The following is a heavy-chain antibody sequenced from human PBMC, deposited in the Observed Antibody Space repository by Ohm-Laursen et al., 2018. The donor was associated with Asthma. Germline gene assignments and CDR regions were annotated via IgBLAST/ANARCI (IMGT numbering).Heavy chain of an antibody. CDR2: ISGDGSST. V-gene: IGHV3-74*01. CDR3: ARMERRTNADF. CDR1: GFTFSSYW. D-gene: IGHD1-1*01. Sequence: SLRLSCAASGFTFSSYWMHWVRRAPGKGLVWVSRISGDGSSTSYADAVKGRFAISRDNAKNTMYLQMNSLRAEDTAVYYCARMERRTNADFWGQGTLVTVSS. J-gene: IGHJ4*02.